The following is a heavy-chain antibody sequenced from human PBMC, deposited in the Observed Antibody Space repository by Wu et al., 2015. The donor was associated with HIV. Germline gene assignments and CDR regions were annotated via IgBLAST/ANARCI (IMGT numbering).Heavy chain of an antibody. V-gene: IGHV1-2*02. CDR3: ARMGLGLVYHFDC. CDR2: IGPNSGGT. J-gene: IGHJ4*02. CDR1: GDTFTGYC. Sequence: QVQLVQSGAEVKKPGASVKVSCKASGDTFTGYCMHWVRQAPGQGLEWMGWIGPNSGGTKYAQKFQGRVTMTRDTSISTDYMELSRLRSDDTAVYYCARMGLGLVYHFDCWGQGTLVTVSS. D-gene: IGHD1-26*01.